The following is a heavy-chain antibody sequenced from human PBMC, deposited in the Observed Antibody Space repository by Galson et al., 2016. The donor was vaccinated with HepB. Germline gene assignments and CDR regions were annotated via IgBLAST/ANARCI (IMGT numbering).Heavy chain of an antibody. CDR3: ARDCSGGSCYGYYYFVMDV. D-gene: IGHD2-15*01. J-gene: IGHJ6*02. CDR1: GLTFSRYS. Sequence: SLRLSCAASGLTFSRYSMNWVRQAPGKGLEWVSSISSSSAYMYYADSVKGRFTISRDNAKNSLYLQMNSLRAEDTAVYYCARDCSGGSCYGYYYFVMDVWGLGTTVTVSS. CDR2: ISSSSAYM. V-gene: IGHV3-21*06.